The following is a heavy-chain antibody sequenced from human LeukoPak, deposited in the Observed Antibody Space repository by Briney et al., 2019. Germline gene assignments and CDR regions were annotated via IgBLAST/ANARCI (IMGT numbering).Heavy chain of an antibody. CDR3: TTDLQTLAAAGTGIDY. V-gene: IGHV3-53*01. D-gene: IGHD6-13*01. Sequence: GGSLRLSCAASGLTVSKNYMSWVRQAPGKGLESVSVIYSGGSTYYADSVRGRFTISRDNSKNTLYLQMNSLRVEDTAVYYCTTDLQTLAAAGTGIDYWGQGTLVTVSS. J-gene: IGHJ4*02. CDR2: IYSGGST. CDR1: GLTVSKNY.